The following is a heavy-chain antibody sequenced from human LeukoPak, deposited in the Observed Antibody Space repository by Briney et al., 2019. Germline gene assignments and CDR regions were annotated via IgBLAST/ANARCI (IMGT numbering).Heavy chain of an antibody. Sequence: SETLSLTCAVYGGSFSGYYWSWLRQPPGKGLEWIGEINHSGSTNYNPSLKSRVTISVDTSKNQFSLKLSSVTAADTAVYYCARVEWGCSSTSCYPYYYYYYYMDVWGKGTTVTVSS. D-gene: IGHD2-2*01. CDR1: GGSFSGYY. CDR3: ARVEWGCSSTSCYPYYYYYYYMDV. V-gene: IGHV4-34*01. CDR2: INHSGST. J-gene: IGHJ6*03.